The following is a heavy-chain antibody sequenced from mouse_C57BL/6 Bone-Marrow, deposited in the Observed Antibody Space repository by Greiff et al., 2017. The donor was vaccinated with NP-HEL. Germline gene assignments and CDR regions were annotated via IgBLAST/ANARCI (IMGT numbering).Heavy chain of an antibody. V-gene: IGHV5-6*01. J-gene: IGHJ3*01. CDR2: ISSGGSYT. D-gene: IGHD2-4*01. CDR1: GFTFSSYG. CDR3: ASPYDYDVAWFAY. Sequence: EVQGVESGGDLVKPGGSLKLSCAASGFTFSSYGMSWVRQTPDKRLEWVATISSGGSYTYYPDSVKGRFTFSRDNATNTLYLQMSSLKSEDTAMYYCASPYDYDVAWFAYWGQGTLLTVSA.